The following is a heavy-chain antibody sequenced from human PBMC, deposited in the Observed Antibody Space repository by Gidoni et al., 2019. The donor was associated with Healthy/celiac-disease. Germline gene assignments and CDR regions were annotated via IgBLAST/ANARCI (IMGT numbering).Heavy chain of an antibody. CDR3: ARGPALNYYYDRHYYYGMDV. J-gene: IGHJ6*02. Sequence: QVQLQESGPGLVQPSQTLSLTCTVSGGSISSGSYYWSWIRQPAGKGLEWIGRIYTSGSTNYNPSLKSRVTMSVDTSKNQFSLKLSSVTAADTAVYYCARGPALNYYYDRHYYYGMDVWGQGTTVTVSS. CDR1: GGSISSGSYY. D-gene: IGHD3-22*01. CDR2: IYTSGST. V-gene: IGHV4-61*02.